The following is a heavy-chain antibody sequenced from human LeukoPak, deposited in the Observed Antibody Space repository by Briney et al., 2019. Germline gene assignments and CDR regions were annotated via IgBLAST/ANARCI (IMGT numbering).Heavy chain of an antibody. Sequence: GGSLRLSCAASGFTFSDYSMNWVRQAPGKGLEWVGRIKTKSDGVTTDYAAPMKDRFTISRDDSKNTLSLQMNSLKSEDTAVYYCTTDLPPNYGDFFDYWGQGTLVTVSS. D-gene: IGHD4-17*01. CDR2: IKTKSDGVTT. CDR3: TTDLPPNYGDFFDY. J-gene: IGHJ4*02. CDR1: GFTFSDYS. V-gene: IGHV3-15*01.